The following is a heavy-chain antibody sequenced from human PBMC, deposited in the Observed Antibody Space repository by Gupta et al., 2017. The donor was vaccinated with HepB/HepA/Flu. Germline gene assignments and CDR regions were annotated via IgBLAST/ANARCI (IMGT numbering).Heavy chain of an antibody. Sequence: QLQLQESGPGLVKPSETLSLTCTVSGGSISSSSYYWGWIRQPPGKGLEWIGSIYYSGSTYYNPSLKSRVTISVDTSKNQFSLKLSSVTAADTAVYYCARHTTGYSSGWHFDYWGQGTLVTVSS. J-gene: IGHJ4*02. CDR1: GGSISSSSYY. D-gene: IGHD6-19*01. CDR3: ARHTTGYSSGWHFDY. CDR2: IYYSGST. V-gene: IGHV4-39*01.